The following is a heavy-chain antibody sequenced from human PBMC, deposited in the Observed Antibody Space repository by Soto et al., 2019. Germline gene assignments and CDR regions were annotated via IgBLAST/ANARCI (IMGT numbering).Heavy chain of an antibody. CDR2: RWYDGSNK. D-gene: IGHD5-18*01. CDR1: GFTFSSYG. Sequence: QVQLVESGGGVVQPGRSLRLSCAASGFTFSSYGMHWVRQAPGKGLEWVAVRWYDGSNKYYADSVKGRFTISRDNSKNTLYRQMNSLRAEDTAVYYCARDGRSEIFGSDGSLGVYYRGQGNLVTVSS. V-gene: IGHV3-33*01. J-gene: IGHJ4*02. CDR3: ARDGRSEIFGSDGSLGVYY.